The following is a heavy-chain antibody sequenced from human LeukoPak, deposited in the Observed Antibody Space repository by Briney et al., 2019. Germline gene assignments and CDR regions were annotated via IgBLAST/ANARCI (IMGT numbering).Heavy chain of an antibody. CDR2: INYSGNT. V-gene: IGHV4-39*01. CDR3: ARTGMVGAADY. J-gene: IGHJ4*02. CDR1: GGSISTSDYN. D-gene: IGHD2-15*01. Sequence: SETLSLTCTVSGGSISTSDYNWGCIRQPPGKGLEWIGSINYSGNTYYNPSLKSRATISVNRSKNPFSLKLSSVTAADTAVYYCARTGMVGAADYWGQGTLVTVPS.